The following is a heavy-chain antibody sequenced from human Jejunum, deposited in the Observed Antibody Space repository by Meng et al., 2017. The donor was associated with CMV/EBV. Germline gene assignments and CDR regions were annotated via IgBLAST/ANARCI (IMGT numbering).Heavy chain of an antibody. CDR3: ARDRLPCRSQPIITPGR. J-gene: IGHJ4*02. CDR2: ISGSSNYI. D-gene: IGHD5-24*01. Sequence: FRSYSMPAVRQAPGKGLEWVASISGSSNYIFYADSVKGRFTISRDAAQTLLSLQMNSLRGEDTAVYYCARDRLPCRSQPIITPGRWGPGTLVTVSS. V-gene: IGHV3-21*04. CDR1: FRSYS.